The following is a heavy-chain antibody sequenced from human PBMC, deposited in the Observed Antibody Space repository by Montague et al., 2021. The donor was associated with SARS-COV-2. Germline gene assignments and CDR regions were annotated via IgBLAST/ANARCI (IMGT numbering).Heavy chain of an antibody. Sequence: SRRLSLSASGFTFSTYPMHWVRQAPGKGLEWLVVISYDGSKKDYADSVKDRFTISRDNSENMLYLQMNSLRAEDTAVYYCAKEQYSSSWSDFDYWGQGTVVAVSS. J-gene: IGHJ4*02. CDR3: AKEQYSSSWSDFDY. D-gene: IGHD6-13*01. CDR2: ISYDGSKK. V-gene: IGHV3-30*04. CDR1: GFTFSTYP.